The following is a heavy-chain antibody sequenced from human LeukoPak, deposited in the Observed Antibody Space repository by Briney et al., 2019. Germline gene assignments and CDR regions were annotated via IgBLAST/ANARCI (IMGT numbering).Heavy chain of an antibody. V-gene: IGHV3-30*18. D-gene: IGHD3-22*01. J-gene: IGHJ4*02. CDR2: ISYDGTDK. CDR3: AKVWRGNYYDY. Sequence: GGSLRLSCAASGFTFSSYGMHWVRQAPGKGLEWVALISYDGTDKCYADSVKGRFTISRDNSKNTLYLQMNSLRAEDTAVYYCAKVWRGNYYDYWGQGTLVTVSS. CDR1: GFTFSSYG.